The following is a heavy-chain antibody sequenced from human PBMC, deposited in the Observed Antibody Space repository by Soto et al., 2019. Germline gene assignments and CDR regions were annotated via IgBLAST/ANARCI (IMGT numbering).Heavy chain of an antibody. J-gene: IGHJ4*02. CDR3: AKDEGYFDHPSYYFDY. Sequence: EVQLLESGGGLVQPGGSLRLSCAASGFTFSSYAMSWVRQAPGKGLEWVSAISGSGGSTYYADSVKGRFTISRDNSKNTLYLQMNSLRAEDTAVYYCAKDEGYFDHPSYYFDYWGQGTLVTVSS. V-gene: IGHV3-23*01. D-gene: IGHD3-9*01. CDR2: ISGSGGST. CDR1: GFTFSSYA.